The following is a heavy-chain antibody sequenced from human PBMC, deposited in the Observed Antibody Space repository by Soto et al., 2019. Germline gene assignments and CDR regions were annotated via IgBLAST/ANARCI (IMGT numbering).Heavy chain of an antibody. Sequence: XSLKISCKGSGYSFAGYWITWVRQKPGKGLEWMGRIDPSDSQTYYSPSFRGHVTISVTKSITTVFLQWSSLRASDTAMYYCARQIYDSDTGPNFQYYFDSWGQGTPVTVSS. CDR1: GYSFAGYW. D-gene: IGHD3-22*01. CDR3: ARQIYDSDTGPNFQYYFDS. J-gene: IGHJ4*02. CDR2: IDPSDSQT. V-gene: IGHV5-10-1*01.